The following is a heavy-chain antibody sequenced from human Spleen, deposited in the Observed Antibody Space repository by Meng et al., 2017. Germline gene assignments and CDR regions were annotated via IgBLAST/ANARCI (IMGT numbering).Heavy chain of an antibody. CDR1: GGSISSAGFF. CDR3: ARDRLRQLDS. Sequence: QVQLMESGPGLVKTSETLSLTCTVSGGSISSAGFFWSWIRHHPGKGLEWIVSVYYNGNTYSNPALKSRVTSSVDTSKNQFSLRLTSVTAADTAMYYCARDRLRQLDSWGQGTLVTVSS. V-gene: IGHV4-31*03. J-gene: IGHJ4*02. D-gene: IGHD5-12*01. CDR2: VYYNGNT.